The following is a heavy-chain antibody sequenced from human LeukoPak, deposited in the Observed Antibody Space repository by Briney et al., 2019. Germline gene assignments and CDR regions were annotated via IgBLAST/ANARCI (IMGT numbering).Heavy chain of an antibody. V-gene: IGHV4-59*01. Sequence: SETLSLTCTVSGGSISSYYWSWIRQPPGKGLEWIGYIYYSGSTNYNPSLKSRVTISVDTSKNQSSLKLSSVTAADTAVYYCARVFFDRGGDCWPPDAFDIWGQGTMVTVSS. CDR1: GGSISSYY. CDR2: IYYSGST. D-gene: IGHD2-21*01. J-gene: IGHJ3*02. CDR3: ARVFFDRGGDCWPPDAFDI.